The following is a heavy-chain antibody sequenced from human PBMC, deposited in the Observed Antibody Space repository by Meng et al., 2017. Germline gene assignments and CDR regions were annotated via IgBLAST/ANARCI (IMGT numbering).Heavy chain of an antibody. Sequence: VWLGEMGGGLIRAGGSLGLSCTASGFSVTTSYMSWVRQAPGKGLEWVSVIYSGGSTYYADSVKGRFSISRDNSKNTLYLQMNSLRAEDTAVYFCARDSSSGWYHNYWGQGTLVTVSS. CDR3: ARDSSSGWYHNY. CDR1: GFSVTTSY. D-gene: IGHD6-19*01. CDR2: IYSGGST. V-gene: IGHV3-53*02. J-gene: IGHJ4*02.